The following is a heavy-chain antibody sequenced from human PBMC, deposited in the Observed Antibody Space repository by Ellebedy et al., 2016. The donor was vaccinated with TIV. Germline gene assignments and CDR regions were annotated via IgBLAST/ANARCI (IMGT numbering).Heavy chain of an antibody. V-gene: IGHV3-23*01. Sequence: GGSLRLXCAASGFTFSSYAMSWVRQAPGKGLEWVSAISGSGGSTYYADSVKGRFTISRDNSKNTLYLQMNSLRAEDTAVYYCAKGNDGYCSGGSCYLTAFDIWGQGTMVTVSS. D-gene: IGHD2-15*01. J-gene: IGHJ3*02. CDR2: ISGSGGST. CDR3: AKGNDGYCSGGSCYLTAFDI. CDR1: GFTFSSYA.